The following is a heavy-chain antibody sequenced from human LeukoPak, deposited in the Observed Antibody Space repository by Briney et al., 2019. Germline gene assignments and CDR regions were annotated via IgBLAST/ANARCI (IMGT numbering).Heavy chain of an antibody. D-gene: IGHD2/OR15-2a*01. CDR1: GFTFRNYD. CDR3: ARGGSLYDASYYYYLDV. V-gene: IGHV3-13*01. Sequence: GGSLRLSCAASGFTFRNYDMHWVRQASGKGLEWVSVIDTAGDRNYPVSVKGRFTISRENAKSSLYLQMNNLRAGDTAVYYCARGGSLYDASYYYYLDVWGKRTRVTVSS. CDR2: IDTAGDR. J-gene: IGHJ6*03.